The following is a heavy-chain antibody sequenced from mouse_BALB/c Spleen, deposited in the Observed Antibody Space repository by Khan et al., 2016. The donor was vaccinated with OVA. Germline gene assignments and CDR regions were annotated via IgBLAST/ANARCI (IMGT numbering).Heavy chain of an antibody. J-gene: IGHJ4*01. CDR3: ARGTYYAMDY. V-gene: IGHV1-4*01. Sequence: QVQLKQSGAELARPGASVTMSCKASGYTFTSYTMHWVKQRPGQGLEWIGYINPSSGYTNYNQKFKDKATLTADKSSSTAYMQLSSLTSEDSAVYYCARGTYYAMDYWGQGTPVTVSS. CDR1: GYTFTSYT. D-gene: IGHD3-3*01. CDR2: INPSSGYT.